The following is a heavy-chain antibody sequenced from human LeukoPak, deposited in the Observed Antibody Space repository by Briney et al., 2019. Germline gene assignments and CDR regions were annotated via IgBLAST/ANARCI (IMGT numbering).Heavy chain of an antibody. CDR3: ARGSSGYSYGRYFDY. D-gene: IGHD5-18*01. Sequence: ASVKVSCKASGYTFTSYYMHWVRQAPGQGLEWMGWISAYNGNTNYAQKLQGRVTMTTDTSTSTAYVELRSLRSDDTAVYYCARGSSGYSYGRYFDYWGQGTLVTVSS. J-gene: IGHJ4*02. CDR2: ISAYNGNT. V-gene: IGHV1-18*04. CDR1: GYTFTSYY.